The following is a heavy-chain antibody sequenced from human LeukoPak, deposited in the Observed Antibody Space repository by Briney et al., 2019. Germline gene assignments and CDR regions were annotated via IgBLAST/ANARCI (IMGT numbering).Heavy chain of an antibody. V-gene: IGHV3-23*01. CDR2: ISGSGGST. J-gene: IGHJ4*02. Sequence: PGGSLRLSCAASGFTFSSYAMSWVRQAPGKGLEWVSAISGSGGSTYYADSVKGRFTISRENSKNTLYLQMNSLRAEDTAVYYCAKDSPTKYYYDSSGPDYWGQGTLVTVSS. CDR3: AKDSPTKYYYDSSGPDY. D-gene: IGHD3-22*01. CDR1: GFTFSSYA.